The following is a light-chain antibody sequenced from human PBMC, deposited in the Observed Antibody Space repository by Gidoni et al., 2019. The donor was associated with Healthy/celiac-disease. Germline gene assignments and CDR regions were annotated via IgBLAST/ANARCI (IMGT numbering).Light chain of an antibody. CDR2: EAS. CDR1: QSVSSH. CDR3: QQRSNWLT. Sequence: EFVLTQSTATLSLSPGERATLPCRPSQSVSSHLAWYQQKPGQAPRLLIYEASNRAPGIPARFSGSGSGTDFTLTISSVEPEDFAVYYCQQRSNWLTFGGGTKVEIK. V-gene: IGKV3-11*01. J-gene: IGKJ4*01.